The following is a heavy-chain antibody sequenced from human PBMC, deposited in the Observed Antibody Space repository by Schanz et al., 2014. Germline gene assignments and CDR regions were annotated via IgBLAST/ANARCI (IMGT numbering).Heavy chain of an antibody. CDR3: YGMDV. CDR2: VHPSGTT. J-gene: IGHJ6*02. CDR1: GVSFSFYY. V-gene: IGHV4-34*02. Sequence: QVHLQQWGAGLLQPSETLSLTCGVGGVSFSFYYWSWVRQPPGKGLEWIGEVHPSGTTNYNPSLSYRVTMSVDASKNQFSLRRTSVTAADTAVYYCYGMDVWGQGTTVTVSS.